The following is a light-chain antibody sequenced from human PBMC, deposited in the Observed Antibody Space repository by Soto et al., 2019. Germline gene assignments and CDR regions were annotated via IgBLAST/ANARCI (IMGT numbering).Light chain of an antibody. V-gene: IGLV1-47*02. J-gene: IGLJ1*01. CDR3: AAWDASLSACV. Sequence: QSALTQPPSASGTAGQVVTISCSGGDSNIGSNSVYWYQHLPRMAPKPLIYYNNQRPSGVPDRFSGSRSGTSASLAIVGLRSEDEAVYYCAAWDASLSACVFGNGTKVTVL. CDR2: YNN. CDR1: DSNIGSNS.